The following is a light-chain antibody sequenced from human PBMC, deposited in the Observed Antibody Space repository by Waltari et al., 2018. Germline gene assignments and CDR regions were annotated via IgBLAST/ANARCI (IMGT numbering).Light chain of an antibody. V-gene: IGLV4-69*01. J-gene: IGLJ3*02. Sequence: QLVLTQSPSASASLGASVKLTCTLSSGHSSNVIAWLQQQPEKGPRYLMKVNSDGSHSKGDEIPDRFSGSSSGAVRYLTSASRQSEDEADYYCQAGGHGTGVFGGGTKLTVL. CDR3: QAGGHGTGV. CDR1: SGHSSNV. CDR2: VNSDGSH.